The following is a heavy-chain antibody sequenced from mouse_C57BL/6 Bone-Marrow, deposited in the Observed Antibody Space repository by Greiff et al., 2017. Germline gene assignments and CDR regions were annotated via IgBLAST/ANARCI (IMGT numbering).Heavy chain of an antibody. CDR2: IYPRDGST. CDR1: GYTFTSYD. J-gene: IGHJ1*03. D-gene: IGHD1-1*01. Sequence: QVQLQQSGPELVKPGASVKLSCKASGYTFTSYDINWVKQRPGQGLEWIGWIYPRDGSTKYKEKFKGKATLTVDTSSSTAYMELHSLTSEGSAVYCCARDYGSSYWYFDVWGTGTTVTVSS. V-gene: IGHV1-85*01. CDR3: ARDYGSSYWYFDV.